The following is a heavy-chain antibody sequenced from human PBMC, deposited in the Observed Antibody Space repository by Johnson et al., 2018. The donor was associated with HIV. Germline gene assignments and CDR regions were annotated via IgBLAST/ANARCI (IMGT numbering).Heavy chain of an antibody. CDR1: GFTFSNAW. J-gene: IGHJ3*01. V-gene: IGHV3-7*05. CDR3: ARAQA. Sequence: VQLVESGGGLVQPGTSLRLSCAASGFTFSNAWMSWVRQDPGKGPEWVASIKEDGGAIYYADSVEGRFTISRDNTKESLYLQMNNLRAEDTAVYYCARAQAWGQGTMVIVSS. CDR2: IKEDGGAI.